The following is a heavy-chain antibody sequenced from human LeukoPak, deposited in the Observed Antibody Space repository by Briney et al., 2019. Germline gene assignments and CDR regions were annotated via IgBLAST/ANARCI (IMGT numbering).Heavy chain of an antibody. CDR2: INPNSGGT. D-gene: IGHD3-10*01. Sequence: ASVKVSCKASGYTFTGYYMHWVRQAPGQGLEWMGWINPNSGGTNYAQKFQGRVTMTRDTSISTAYMELSRLRSDDTVVYYCAREYVEYGSGSRTNWFDPWGQGTLVTVSS. CDR1: GYTFTGYY. V-gene: IGHV1-2*02. J-gene: IGHJ5*02. CDR3: AREYVEYGSGSRTNWFDP.